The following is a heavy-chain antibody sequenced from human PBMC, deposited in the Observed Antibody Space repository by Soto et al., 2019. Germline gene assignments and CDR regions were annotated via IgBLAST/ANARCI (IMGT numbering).Heavy chain of an antibody. J-gene: IGHJ6*03. CDR3: ARGLGYCSSTSCYAGRDMDV. V-gene: IGHV3-23*01. Sequence: GGSLRLSCAASGFTFSSYAMSWVRQAPGKGLEWVSAISGSGGSTYYADSVKGRFTISRDNSKNTLYLQMNSLRAEDTAVYYCARGLGYCSSTSCYAGRDMDVWGKGTTVTVSS. CDR1: GFTFSSYA. CDR2: ISGSGGST. D-gene: IGHD2-2*01.